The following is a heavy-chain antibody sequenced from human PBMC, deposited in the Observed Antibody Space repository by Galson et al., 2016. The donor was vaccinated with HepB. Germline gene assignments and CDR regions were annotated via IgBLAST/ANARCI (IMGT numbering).Heavy chain of an antibody. V-gene: IGHV3-15*01. CDR2: IKSKIHGGTT. CDR3: TADRRGITVIPAAAFYYYMDV. Sequence: SLRLSCAASGLTVIDAWMSWVRQAPGKGLEWVGRIKSKIHGGTTDYSEPVKDRFTISRNDSKNTLFLQMNSLKTEDTAVYYCTADRRGITVIPAAAFYYYMDVWGKGTTVTVSS. CDR1: GLTVIDAW. D-gene: IGHD2-2*01. J-gene: IGHJ6*03.